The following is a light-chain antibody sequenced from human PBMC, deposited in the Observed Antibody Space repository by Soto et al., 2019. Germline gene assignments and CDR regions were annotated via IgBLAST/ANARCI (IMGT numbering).Light chain of an antibody. CDR1: SSDVGGYNY. CDR3: SSYTSSSTLDV. Sequence: QSVLTQPASVSGPPGQSITISCTGKSSDVGGYNYVSWYQQHPGKAPKLMIYDVSNRPSGVSNRFSGSKSGNTASLTIPGLQAEDEADYYCSSYTSSSTLDVFGTGTKVTVL. J-gene: IGLJ1*01. CDR2: DVS. V-gene: IGLV2-14*01.